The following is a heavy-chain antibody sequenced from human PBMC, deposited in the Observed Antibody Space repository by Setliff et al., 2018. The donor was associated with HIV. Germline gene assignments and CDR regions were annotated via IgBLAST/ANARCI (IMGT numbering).Heavy chain of an antibody. J-gene: IGHJ3*02. V-gene: IGHV1-46*02. CDR3: ARDTLNGYNYPGDAFDI. D-gene: IGHD5-12*01. CDR2: IYPSDGST. Sequence: ASVKVSCKASGYTFNNYYMHWVRQAPGQGLEWMGIIYPSDGSTNYAQKFQGRVTMTRDTSASTIYMELSRLRSDDTAVYYCARDTLNGYNYPGDAFDIWGQGTMVTVSS. CDR1: GYTFNNYY.